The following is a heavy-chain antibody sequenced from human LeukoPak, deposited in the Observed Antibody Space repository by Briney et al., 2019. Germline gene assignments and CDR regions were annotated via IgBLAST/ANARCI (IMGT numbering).Heavy chain of an antibody. V-gene: IGHV4-39*01. CDR2: IYYSGTT. CDR3: ARLGNYYGSGTYWDS. CDR1: GGSISSSSYY. D-gene: IGHD3-10*01. Sequence: SETLSLTCTVSGGSISSSSYYWGWIRQPPGKGLEWIGSIYYSGTTYYNPSLKSRVTISVDTSKNQFSLKLSSVTAADTAVYYCARLGNYYGSGTYWDSWGQGTLVTASS. J-gene: IGHJ4*02.